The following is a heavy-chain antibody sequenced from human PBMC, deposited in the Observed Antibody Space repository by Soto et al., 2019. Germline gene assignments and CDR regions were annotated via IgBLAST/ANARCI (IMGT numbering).Heavy chain of an antibody. CDR1: GGSFSGYY. D-gene: IGHD4-4*01. J-gene: IGHJ4*02. Sequence: SETLSLTCAVYGGSFSGYYWSWIRQPPGKGLEWIGEINHSGSTNYNPSLKSRVTISVDTSKNQFSLKLSSVTAADTAVYYCARVDYSNYGTPRYSSSRALDYWGQGTLVTVSS. CDR3: ARVDYSNYGTPRYSSSRALDY. CDR2: INHSGST. V-gene: IGHV4-34*01.